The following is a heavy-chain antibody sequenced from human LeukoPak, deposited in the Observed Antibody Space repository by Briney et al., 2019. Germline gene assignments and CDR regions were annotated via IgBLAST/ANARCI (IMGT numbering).Heavy chain of an antibody. J-gene: IGHJ4*02. CDR3: ARERKHGYYDSSGYPDY. V-gene: IGHV1-69*06. CDR1: GYTFTSYG. CDR2: IIPIFGTA. D-gene: IGHD3-22*01. Sequence: ASVKVSCKTSGYTFTSYGISWVRQAPGQGLEWMGGIIPIFGTANYAQKFQGRVTITADKSTSTAYMELSSLRSEDTAVYYCARERKHGYYDSSGYPDYWGQGTLVTVSS.